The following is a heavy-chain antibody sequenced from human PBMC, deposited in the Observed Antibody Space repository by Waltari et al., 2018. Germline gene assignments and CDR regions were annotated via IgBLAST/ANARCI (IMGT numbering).Heavy chain of an antibody. V-gene: IGHV4-39*07. CDR2: INYSGST. J-gene: IGHJ4*02. Sequence: QLQLQESGPGLVKTSETLSLTCTVSGGSISSSSSYWGWIRQSPGKGLEWIGIINYSGSTHYSPSLKSRVTMSVDTSKNQVSLKVNSVTAADTAVYYCARESGRDYYLDSWGQGTLVTVSS. CDR3: ARESGRDYYLDS. CDR1: GGSISSSSSY. D-gene: IGHD3-10*01.